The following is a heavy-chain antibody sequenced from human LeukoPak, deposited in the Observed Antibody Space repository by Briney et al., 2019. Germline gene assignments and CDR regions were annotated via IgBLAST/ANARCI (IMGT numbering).Heavy chain of an antibody. CDR2: IYTSGST. D-gene: IGHD6-13*01. V-gene: IGHV4-61*02. CDR1: GGSISSGSYY. Sequence: SQTLSLTCTVSGGSISSGSYYWSWIRQPAGKGLEWIGRIYTSGSTNYNPSLKSRVTISVDTSKSQFSLKLSSVTAADTAVYYCATDSAAGTYWGQGTLVTVSS. CDR3: ATDSAAGTY. J-gene: IGHJ4*02.